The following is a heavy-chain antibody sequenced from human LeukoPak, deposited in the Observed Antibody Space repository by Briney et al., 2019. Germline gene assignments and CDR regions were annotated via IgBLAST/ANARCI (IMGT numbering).Heavy chain of an antibody. V-gene: IGHV3-7*01. CDR2: IKQDGSQK. CDR3: ARETPDSSGWD. J-gene: IGHJ4*02. CDR1: GFTLSTYW. D-gene: IGHD6-19*01. Sequence: PGGSLRLSCAASGFTLSTYWMSWVRQAPGKGLEWVANIKQDGSQKYYVDSVKGRFTISRDNAKNSLYLQMNSLRVEDTAVYYCARETPDSSGWDWGQGTLVTVSS.